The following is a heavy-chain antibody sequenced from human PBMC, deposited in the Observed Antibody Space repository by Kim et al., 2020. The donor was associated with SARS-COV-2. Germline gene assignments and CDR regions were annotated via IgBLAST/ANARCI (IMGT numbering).Heavy chain of an antibody. J-gene: IGHJ6*03. CDR1: GGSISSYY. Sequence: SETLSLTCTVSGGSISSYYWSWIRQPPGKGLEWIGYIYYSGSTTYNPPPKSRVTISLDTPKNQFSLKRSSVTAADTAVYYCATLVGATDYYYYYYMDVWGKGTTVTVSS. CDR2: IYYSGST. V-gene: IGHV4-59*08. CDR3: ATLVGATDYYYYYYMDV. D-gene: IGHD1-26*01.